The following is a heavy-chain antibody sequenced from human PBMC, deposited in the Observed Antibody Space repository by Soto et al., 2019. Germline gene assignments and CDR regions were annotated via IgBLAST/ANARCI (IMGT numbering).Heavy chain of an antibody. J-gene: IGHJ6*02. CDR2: IIPIFGTA. CDR1: GGTFSSYA. CDR3: AVPAAPHYYYYGMDV. V-gene: IGHV1-69*06. Sequence: SVKVSCKASGGTFSSYAISWVRQAPGQGLEWMGGIIPIFGTANYAQKFQGRVTITADKSTSTAYMELSSLRSEDTAVYYCAVPAAPHYYYYGMDVWGQGTTVTVSS. D-gene: IGHD2-2*01.